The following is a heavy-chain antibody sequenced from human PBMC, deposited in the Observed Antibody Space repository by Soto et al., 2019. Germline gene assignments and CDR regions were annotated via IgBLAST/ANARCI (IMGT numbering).Heavy chain of an antibody. V-gene: IGHV1-3*01. Sequence: GXSVKVACKASGDTFTIYAMPLPRQYHRQRLEWMGWITAGNGNTKYSQKFQGRVTITRDTSASTAYMELSSLRSEDTDVYYCARAKYYDFWSGYLSWFDPWGQGTLVTVSS. CDR3: ARAKYYDFWSGYLSWFDP. J-gene: IGHJ5*02. CDR1: GDTFTIYA. CDR2: ITAGNGNT. D-gene: IGHD3-3*01.